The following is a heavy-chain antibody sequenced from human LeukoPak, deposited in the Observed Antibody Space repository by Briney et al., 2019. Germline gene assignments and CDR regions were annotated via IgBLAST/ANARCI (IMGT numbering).Heavy chain of an antibody. CDR3: ARDYGGSSPFDY. Sequence: GGSLRLSCAASGFTFSNYEMHWVRQAPGKGLEWVSYISSSGSDIYYADSVKGRFTISRDNAKNSLYLHMNSLRAEDTAVYYGARDYGGSSPFDYWGEGTLVTASS. J-gene: IGHJ4*02. V-gene: IGHV3-48*03. CDR2: ISSSGSDI. CDR1: GFTFSNYE. D-gene: IGHD4-23*01.